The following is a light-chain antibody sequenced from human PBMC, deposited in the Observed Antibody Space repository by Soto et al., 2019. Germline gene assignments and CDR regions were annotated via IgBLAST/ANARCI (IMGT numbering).Light chain of an antibody. CDR3: QQTYRTPLT. V-gene: IGKV1-12*01. J-gene: IGKJ4*01. CDR1: QAIDSW. Sequence: DIQMTQSPSSVSASVGDRVTITCRASQAIDSWLAWYQQKPGEAPKLLIFTGSLLHSGVPPRFSGSGSGTDFTLTISSLQPEDFATYSCQQTYRTPLTFGGGTKVEIK. CDR2: TGS.